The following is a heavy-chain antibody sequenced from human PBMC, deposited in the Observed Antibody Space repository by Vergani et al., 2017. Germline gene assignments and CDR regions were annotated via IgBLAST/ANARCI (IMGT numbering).Heavy chain of an antibody. Sequence: QLQLQESGPGLVKPSETLSLTCTVSGGSISSSSYYWGWLRQPPGKGLEWIGSIYYSGSTYYNPSLKSRVTISVDTSKNQFSLKLSSVTAADTAVYYCAREGDGYTYYFDYWGQGTLVTVSS. V-gene: IGHV4-39*07. CDR2: IYYSGST. D-gene: IGHD5-24*01. CDR1: GGSISSSSYY. CDR3: AREGDGYTYYFDY. J-gene: IGHJ4*02.